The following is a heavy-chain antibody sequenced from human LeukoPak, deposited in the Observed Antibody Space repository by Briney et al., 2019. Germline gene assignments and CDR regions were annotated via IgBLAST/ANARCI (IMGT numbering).Heavy chain of an antibody. V-gene: IGHV1-46*01. J-gene: IGHJ4*02. CDR1: GYTLTSYF. Sequence: GASVKVSCKASGYTLTSYFIHWVRQAPGQGLEWMGIINPSGGTTRYAQKFQDRITITRDTSTSTVYMELSSLRSEDTAVYYCARAGVVGATRGPFDYWGQETLVTVSS. CDR2: INPSGGTT. CDR3: ARAGVVGATRGPFDY. D-gene: IGHD1-26*01.